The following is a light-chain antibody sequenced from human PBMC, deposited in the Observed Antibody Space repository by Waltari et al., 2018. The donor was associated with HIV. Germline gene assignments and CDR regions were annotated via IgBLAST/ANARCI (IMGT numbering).Light chain of an antibody. V-gene: IGKV3-15*01. Sequence: EVVMTQSPATLSVSPGDAATLSCRASQNVSTNLAWHQQRPGQAPRLVVSAASIRAADIPARFSGSGSATEFTLTISSVQSDDFAFYFCQPYDKGPPYTFGQGTKLEIK. CDR1: QNVSTN. CDR3: QPYDKGPPYT. J-gene: IGKJ2*01. CDR2: AAS.